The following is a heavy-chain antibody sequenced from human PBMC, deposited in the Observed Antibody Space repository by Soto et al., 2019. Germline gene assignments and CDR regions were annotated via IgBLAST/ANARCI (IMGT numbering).Heavy chain of an antibody. CDR2: ISYDGSNK. CDR1: GLTFSSYA. CDR3: ARDLCLDSSGYYYDAFDF. Sequence: GGSLRLSCAASGLTFSSYAMHWVRQAPGKGLEWVAVISYDGSNKYYADSVKGRFTISRDNSKNTLYLQMNSLRAEDTAVYYCARDLCLDSSGYYYDAFDFWGQGTMVTVSS. D-gene: IGHD3-22*01. J-gene: IGHJ3*01. V-gene: IGHV3-30-3*01.